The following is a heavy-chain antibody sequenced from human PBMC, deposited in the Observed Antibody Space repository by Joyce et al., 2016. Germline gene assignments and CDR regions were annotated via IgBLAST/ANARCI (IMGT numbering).Heavy chain of an antibody. V-gene: IGHV4-59*01. CDR1: GGSISSYY. CDR3: ARGNDYDYWSGYEAHYFDY. D-gene: IGHD3-3*01. CDR2: INHTGRT. Sequence: QVQLQESGPGLVKPSETLSLSCTVSGGSISSYYWSWIRQPPGKELELIGYINHTGRTNYNPSLKSRVTISVDTSKNEFSLKMTSVTAADTAVYYCARGNDYDYWSGYEAHYFDYWGQGTLVTVSS. J-gene: IGHJ4*02.